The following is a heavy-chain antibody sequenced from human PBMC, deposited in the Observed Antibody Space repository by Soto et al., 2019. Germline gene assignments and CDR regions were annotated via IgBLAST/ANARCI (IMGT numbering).Heavy chain of an antibody. CDR3: ASPTGKLDY. V-gene: IGHV1-69*01. CDR1: GGTFSNYA. D-gene: IGHD2-8*02. Sequence: QVQLVQSGAEVQKPGSSMKVSCKASGGTFSNYAISWVRQAPGEGLEWMGGIIPIFGTANYAQKFQGRVTITADESTSTAYMELSSLRSDDTAVYYCASPTGKLDYWGQGTLVTVSS. J-gene: IGHJ4*02. CDR2: IIPIFGTA.